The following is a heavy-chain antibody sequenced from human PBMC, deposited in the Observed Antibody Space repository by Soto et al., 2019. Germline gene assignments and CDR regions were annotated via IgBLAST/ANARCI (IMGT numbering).Heavy chain of an antibody. D-gene: IGHD5-12*01. J-gene: IGHJ4*02. Sequence: QVQLVESGGGVVQPGRSLRLSCEASGFTFGGYGMHWVRQAPGKGLEWVAVIWYDGSNEYYADSVKGRFTISRDNSNNTLYLQMNSRRAEDTAVYYCARVGHMGSGYEIPFEYWGQGTLVTVSS. CDR1: GFTFGGYG. V-gene: IGHV3-33*01. CDR2: IWYDGSNE. CDR3: ARVGHMGSGYEIPFEY.